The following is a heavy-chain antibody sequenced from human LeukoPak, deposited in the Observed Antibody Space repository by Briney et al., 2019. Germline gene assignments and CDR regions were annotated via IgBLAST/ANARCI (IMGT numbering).Heavy chain of an antibody. J-gene: IGHJ3*02. D-gene: IGHD6-13*01. CDR2: ISYSGGT. V-gene: IGHV4-39*01. CDR1: GGSISSSSYY. Sequence: SSETLSLTCTVSGGSISSSSYYWGWIRQSPGTGLEWIGSISYSGGTYYNPSLKSRVTISVDTSKNQFSLKLSSVTAADTAVYYCARLTIAGLHAFDIWGQGTVVTVSS. CDR3: ARLTIAGLHAFDI.